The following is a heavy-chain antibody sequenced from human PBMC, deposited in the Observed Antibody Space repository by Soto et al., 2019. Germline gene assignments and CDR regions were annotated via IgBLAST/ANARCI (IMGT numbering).Heavy chain of an antibody. D-gene: IGHD3-22*01. Sequence: HVQLVQSGAEVKKPGSSVRVSCKASGGTFRTSSFSWVRQAPGQGLEWMGGIIAMFGTTTYAPEFQGRLTITADESSHSVFMELSSLRPDDTAFYYCARAGQYYDASGYANWGQGTLVTVSS. CDR3: ARAGQYYDASGYAN. CDR1: GGTFRTSS. V-gene: IGHV1-69*01. CDR2: IIAMFGTT. J-gene: IGHJ4*02.